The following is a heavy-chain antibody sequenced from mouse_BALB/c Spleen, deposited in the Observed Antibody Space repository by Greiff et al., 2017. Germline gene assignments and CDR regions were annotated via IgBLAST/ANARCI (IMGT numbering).Heavy chain of an antibody. D-gene: IGHD2-1*01. Sequence: VQLQQSGPELVKPGASMKISCKASGYSFTGYTMNWVKQSHGKNLEWIGLINPYNGGTSYNQKFKGKATLTVDKSSSTAYMELLSLTSEDSAVYYCASLYGNYGGAMDYWGQGTSVTVSS. J-gene: IGHJ4*01. CDR2: INPYNGGT. V-gene: IGHV1-18*01. CDR1: GYSFTGYT. CDR3: ASLYGNYGGAMDY.